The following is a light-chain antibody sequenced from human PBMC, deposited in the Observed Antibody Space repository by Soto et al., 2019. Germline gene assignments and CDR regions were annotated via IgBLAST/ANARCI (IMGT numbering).Light chain of an antibody. CDR3: AAWDDSLNGWV. Sequence: QSVLTQPPSASGTPGQRVSISCSGSSSSIGSNTVSWYQQLPGTAPKLLIYSNNQRPSGVPDRFSGSKSGTSASLAISGLQSEDEADYYCAAWDDSLNGWVCGGGTKLTVL. CDR2: SNN. CDR1: SSSIGSNT. J-gene: IGLJ3*02. V-gene: IGLV1-44*01.